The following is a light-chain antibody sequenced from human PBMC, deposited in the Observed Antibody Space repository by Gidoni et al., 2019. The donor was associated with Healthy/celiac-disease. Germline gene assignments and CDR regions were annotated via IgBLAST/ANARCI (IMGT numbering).Light chain of an antibody. CDR1: QSVLYSSNNKNY. V-gene: IGKV4-1*01. Sequence: DIVMTQSPASLAVSLGERATINCKSSQSVLYSSNNKNYLVWYQQKPGQPPKLLIYWASTRESGVPDRCSGSGSGTDFILTISSLQAEDVAVYYCQQYYSTPYTFGQGTKLEIK. CDR2: WAS. J-gene: IGKJ2*01. CDR3: QQYYSTPYT.